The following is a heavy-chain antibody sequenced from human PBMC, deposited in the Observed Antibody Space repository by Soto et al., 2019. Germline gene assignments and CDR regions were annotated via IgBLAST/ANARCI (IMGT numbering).Heavy chain of an antibody. CDR3: ARTDGYNFGFAAFDI. CDR1: GYSFTSYW. Sequence: DSLKISCKGSGYSFTSYWIGWVRQMPGKGLEWMGIIYPGDSDTRYSPSFQGQVTISADKSISTAYLQWSSLKASDTAMYYCARTDGYNFGFAAFDIWGQGTMVTVSS. J-gene: IGHJ3*02. V-gene: IGHV5-51*01. D-gene: IGHD5-12*01. CDR2: IYPGDSDT.